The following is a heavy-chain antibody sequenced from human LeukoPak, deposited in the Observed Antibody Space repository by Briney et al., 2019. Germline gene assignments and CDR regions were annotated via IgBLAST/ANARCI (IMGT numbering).Heavy chain of an antibody. Sequence: PGGSLRLSCAASGFTFLSHSMNWVRQAPGKGLEWVSSISSSGGHIYYADSVKGRFTISRDNAKNSLYLQMNSLRAEDTAVYYCAKSLEIVGATTFDYWGQGTLVTVSS. V-gene: IGHV3-21*01. CDR3: AKSLEIVGATTFDY. J-gene: IGHJ4*02. D-gene: IGHD1-26*01. CDR2: ISSSGGHI. CDR1: GFTFLSHS.